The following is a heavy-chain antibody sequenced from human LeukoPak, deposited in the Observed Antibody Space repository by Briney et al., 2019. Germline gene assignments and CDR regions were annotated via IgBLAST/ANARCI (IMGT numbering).Heavy chain of an antibody. V-gene: IGHV3-53*01. J-gene: IGHJ4*02. CDR3: ARDPSGNLHFDY. D-gene: IGHD6-19*01. CDR1: GFIVSNSF. CDR2: IYSGGSM. Sequence: GGSLRLSCTASGFIVSNSFMNWVRLAPGRGLEWVSVIYSGGSMFYADSVMGRFTVSRDNSKNTLYLEMNSLRAEDTAVYYCARDPSGNLHFDYWGQGTLVTVSS.